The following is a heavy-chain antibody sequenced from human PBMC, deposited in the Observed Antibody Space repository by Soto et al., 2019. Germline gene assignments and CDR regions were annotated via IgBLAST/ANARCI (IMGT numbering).Heavy chain of an antibody. Sequence: XVKVSCKASGYTFTGYYMHWVRHAPGQGLEWMGWINPNSGGTNYAQKFQGWVTMTRDTSISTAYMGLSRLRSDETAVYYCARERCSGGSCYPDAFDIWGQGTMVTVSS. CDR2: INPNSGGT. D-gene: IGHD2-15*01. CDR3: ARERCSGGSCYPDAFDI. CDR1: GYTFTGYY. V-gene: IGHV1-2*04. J-gene: IGHJ3*02.